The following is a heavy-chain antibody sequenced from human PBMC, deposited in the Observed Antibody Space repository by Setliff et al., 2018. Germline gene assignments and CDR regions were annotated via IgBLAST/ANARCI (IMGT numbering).Heavy chain of an antibody. V-gene: IGHV4-39*07. D-gene: IGHD1-1*01. CDR3: VREGYSEYFQD. CDR2: IHYGGTT. Sequence: PSETLSLTCTVSGGSISSSSYYWGWIRQPPGKGLEWIGRIHYGGTTYSNVSLKSRVSISVDTSKNQLSLTLSSVTAADTAVYYCVREGYSEYFQDWGRGTLVTVSS. CDR1: GGSISSSSYY. J-gene: IGHJ1*01.